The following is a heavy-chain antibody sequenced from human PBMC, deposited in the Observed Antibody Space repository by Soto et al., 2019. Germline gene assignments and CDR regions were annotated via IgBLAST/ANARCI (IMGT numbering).Heavy chain of an antibody. CDR2: RYSGGST. CDR3: ARDMPGDEGDAFDI. D-gene: IGHD2-2*01. Sequence: EVQLVETGGGLIQPGGSLRLSCVASGLTVSSNYMNWVRQAPGKGLEWVSVRYSGGSTHYAGSVKGRFIISRDNSKNTLYLQMNRLRAEDTSVYYCARDMPGDEGDAFDIWGHGTMVTGSS. V-gene: IGHV3-53*02. CDR1: GLTVSSNY. J-gene: IGHJ3*02.